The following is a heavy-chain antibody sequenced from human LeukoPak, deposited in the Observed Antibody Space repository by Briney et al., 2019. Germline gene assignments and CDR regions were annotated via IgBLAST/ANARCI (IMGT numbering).Heavy chain of an antibody. D-gene: IGHD3-9*01. V-gene: IGHV4-59*01. CDR3: ARGPPFYDILSRGAFDI. CDR1: GGSISSYY. CDR2: IYYSGST. J-gene: IGHJ3*02. Sequence: PSETLSLTCTVSGGSISSYYWSWIRQPPGKGLEWIGYIYYSGSTNYNPSLKSRVTIAVDTSKNQFSLKLSSVTAADTAVYYCARGPPFYDILSRGAFDIWGQGTMVTVSS.